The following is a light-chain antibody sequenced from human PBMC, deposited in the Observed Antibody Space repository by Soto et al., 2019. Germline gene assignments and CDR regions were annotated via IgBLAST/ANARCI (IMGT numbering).Light chain of an antibody. J-gene: IGKJ1*01. Sequence: IMWTQYPGTLSLSTRGRATLSCRASQSVSSSYLAWYQQKPGQAPRLLIYGASSRATGIPDRFSGSGSGTDFTLTISRLEPEDFAVYYCQQYGSSPRTFGQGTMV. CDR2: GAS. CDR3: QQYGSSPRT. CDR1: QSVSSSY. V-gene: IGKV3-20*01.